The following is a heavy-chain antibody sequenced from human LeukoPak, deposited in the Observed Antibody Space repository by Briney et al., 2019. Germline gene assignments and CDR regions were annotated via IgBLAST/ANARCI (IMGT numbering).Heavy chain of an antibody. J-gene: IGHJ4*02. CDR1: GFTFSSYS. D-gene: IGHD2-15*01. CDR3: AKDFALLGYCSGGTCHAGDS. CDR2: ISSSSSTI. Sequence: GGSLRLSCAASGFTFSSYSMNWVRQAPGKGLEWVSYISSSSSTIYYADSVKGRFTISRDNAKNSLYLQMNSLRAEDTAVYYCAKDFALLGYCSGGTCHAGDSWGQGTLVTVSS. V-gene: IGHV3-48*01.